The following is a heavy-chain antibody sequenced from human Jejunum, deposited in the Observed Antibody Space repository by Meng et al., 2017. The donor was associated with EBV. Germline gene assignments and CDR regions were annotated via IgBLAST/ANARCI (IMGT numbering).Heavy chain of an antibody. Sequence: VQLEQVCAGGKEPVNSVKISSKACGYTFSNYAMHWVRQAPGQRLEWLGWINDVNRNTNYSQKLQGRGTITRDTSASTDYMELSSMRSEDAAVYYCSRAGVVTTNTNWFDPWGQGTLVTVSS. CDR3: SRAGVVTTNTNWFDP. J-gene: IGHJ5*02. CDR1: GYTFSNYA. CDR2: INDVNRNT. D-gene: IGHD4-23*01. V-gene: IGHV1-3*01.